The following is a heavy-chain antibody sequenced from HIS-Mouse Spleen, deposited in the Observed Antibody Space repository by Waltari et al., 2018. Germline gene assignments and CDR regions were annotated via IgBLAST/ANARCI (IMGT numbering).Heavy chain of an antibody. J-gene: IGHJ5*02. Sequence: QLQLQESGPGLVKPSQPLSLTCTVSGGSNSSGGYYWSWIRPHPGKGLEWIGYIYYSGSTYYNPSLKSRVTISVDTSKNQFSLKLSSVTAADTAVYYCARSPYYDFWSGYSDNWFDPWGQGTLVTVSS. D-gene: IGHD3-3*01. CDR1: GGSNSSGGYY. CDR3: ARSPYYDFWSGYSDNWFDP. CDR2: IYYSGST. V-gene: IGHV4-31*03.